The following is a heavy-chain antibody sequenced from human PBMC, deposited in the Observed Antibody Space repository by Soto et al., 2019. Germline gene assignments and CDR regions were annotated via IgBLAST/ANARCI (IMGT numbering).Heavy chain of an antibody. CDR2: IYCSGST. CDR3: ARGPYDAFDI. V-gene: IGHV4-59*01. CDR1: GGSIGRSY. Sequence: SETLSLTCAVSGGSIGRSYWSWIRQPPGKGLQWIGYIYCSGSTYYNPSLKSRVTMSVDTSKIQFSLRLRSVTAADTAVYYCARGPYDAFDIWGQGTMVTVSS. J-gene: IGHJ3*02.